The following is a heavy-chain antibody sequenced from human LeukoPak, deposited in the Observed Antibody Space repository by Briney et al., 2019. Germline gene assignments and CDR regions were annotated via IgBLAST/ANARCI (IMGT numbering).Heavy chain of an antibody. V-gene: IGHV1-2*02. D-gene: IGHD5-12*01. CDR3: ATWRLVATIPLWAFDI. Sequence: ASVKVSCKASGYTFTGYYMHWVRQAPGQGLEWMGWINPNSGGTNYAQKFQGRVTMTEDTSTDTAYMELSSLRSEDTAVYYCATWRLVATIPLWAFDIWGQGTMVTVSS. CDR1: GYTFTGYY. CDR2: INPNSGGT. J-gene: IGHJ3*02.